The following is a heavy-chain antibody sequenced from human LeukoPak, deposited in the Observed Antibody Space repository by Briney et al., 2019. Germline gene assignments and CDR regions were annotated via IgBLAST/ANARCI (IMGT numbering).Heavy chain of an antibody. V-gene: IGHV4-59*01. Sequence: SETLCLTCAISGGSISSYYWIWIRQPPGKGLEWIGYVDYCGNTNYNPSLKSRVTTSIATSKSLFSLKLNSVTAADTAVYYCARVEVGAANRQWYGMDVWGQGTTVTVSS. CDR1: GGSISSYY. CDR2: VDYCGNT. D-gene: IGHD2-15*01. CDR3: ARVEVGAANRQWYGMDV. J-gene: IGHJ6*02.